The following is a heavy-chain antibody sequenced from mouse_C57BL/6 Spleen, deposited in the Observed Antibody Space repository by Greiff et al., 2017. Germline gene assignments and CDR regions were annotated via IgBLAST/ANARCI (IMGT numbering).Heavy chain of an antibody. D-gene: IGHD2-4*01. CDR2: IYPRDGRT. V-gene: IGHV1-85*01. J-gene: IGHJ4*01. CDR3: ARSMGLRQGYAMDY. Sequence: QVQLQQSGPELVKPGASVKLSCKASGYTFTSYDINWVKQRPGQGLEWIGWIYPRDGRTKYNEKFKGKATLTVDTSSSTAYMELHSLTSEDSAVYFCARSMGLRQGYAMDYWGQGTSVTVSS. CDR1: GYTFTSYD.